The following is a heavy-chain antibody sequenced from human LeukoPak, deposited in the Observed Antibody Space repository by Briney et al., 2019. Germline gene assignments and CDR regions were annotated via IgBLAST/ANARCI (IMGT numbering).Heavy chain of an antibody. D-gene: IGHD3-22*01. CDR2: ISGSGGST. CDR3: AKATYDSSGYAYFDY. CDR1: GFTFSDYA. V-gene: IGHV3-23*01. J-gene: IGHJ4*02. Sequence: GGSLRLSCAASGFTFSDYAMSWVRQAPGKGLEWVSAISGSGGSTYYADSVKGRFTISSDNPKNTLYLQMNSLRAEDTAMYYCAKATYDSSGYAYFDYWGQGTLVTVSS.